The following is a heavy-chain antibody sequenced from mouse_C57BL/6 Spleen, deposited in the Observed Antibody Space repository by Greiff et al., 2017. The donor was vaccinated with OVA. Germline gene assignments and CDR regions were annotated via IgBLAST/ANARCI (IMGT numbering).Heavy chain of an antibody. D-gene: IGHD1-1*01. CDR3: AREGIYYYGSSAYYFDY. CDR2: ISYDGSN. V-gene: IGHV3-6*01. J-gene: IGHJ2*01. Sequence: VQLKESGPGLVKPSQSLSLTCSVTGYSITSGYYWNWIRQFPGNKLEWMGYISYDGSNNYNPSLKNRISITRDTSKNQFFLKLNSVTTEDTATYYCAREGIYYYGSSAYYFDYWGQGTTLTVSS. CDR1: GYSITSGYY.